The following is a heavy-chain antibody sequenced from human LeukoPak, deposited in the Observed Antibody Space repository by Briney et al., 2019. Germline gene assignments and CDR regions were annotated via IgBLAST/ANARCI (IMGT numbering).Heavy chain of an antibody. Sequence: ASVKVSCKASGGTFSSYAISWVRQAPGQGLEWMGGIIPIFGTANYAQKFQGRVTITADESTSTAYMELSSLRPEDTAVYYCAIRQWLQRDYYYYMDVWGKGTTVTVSS. CDR1: GGTFSSYA. V-gene: IGHV1-69*13. CDR3: AIRQWLQRDYYYYMDV. D-gene: IGHD6-19*01. J-gene: IGHJ6*03. CDR2: IIPIFGTA.